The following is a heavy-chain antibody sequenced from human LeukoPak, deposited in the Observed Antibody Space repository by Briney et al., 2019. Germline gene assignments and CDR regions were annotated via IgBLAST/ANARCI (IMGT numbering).Heavy chain of an antibody. CDR1: GGSISNYY. D-gene: IGHD2-8*01. CDR2: ISYSGST. V-gene: IGHV4-59*01. Sequence: SETLSLTCTLSGGSISNYYWSWIRQPPGKGLECIGHISYSGSTNYNPSLKSRITISLDTSKNQFSLKLSSVTAADTAVYYCARDSGQLMGIFDYWGQGTLVTVSS. J-gene: IGHJ4*02. CDR3: ARDSGQLMGIFDY.